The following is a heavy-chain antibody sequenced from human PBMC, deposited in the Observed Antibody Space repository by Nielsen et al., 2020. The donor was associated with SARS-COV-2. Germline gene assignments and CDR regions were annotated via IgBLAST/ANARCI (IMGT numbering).Heavy chain of an antibody. CDR1: GFSFSSYA. V-gene: IGHV3-23*01. CDR3: ASGSGDSLAFDI. CDR2: IGTTGDKT. Sequence: GGSLRLSCAASGFSFSSYAMTWVRQAPGKGLEWVSSIGTTGDKTFYADSVKGRFTISRDNSKNTLYLQMNSLTGDDTAVYYCASGSGDSLAFDIWGQGTMVIVSS. J-gene: IGHJ3*02. D-gene: IGHD1-26*01.